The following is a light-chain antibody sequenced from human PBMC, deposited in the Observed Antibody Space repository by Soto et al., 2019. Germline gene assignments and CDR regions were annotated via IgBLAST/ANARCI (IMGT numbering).Light chain of an antibody. V-gene: IGKV1-5*03. Sequence: DIQMTQSPSTLSASVGDRDTITCRASQSISSWLAWYQQKPGKAPKLLIYKASSLESGVPSRFSGSGSGTELTLTISSPQPDDFATYYCQQYNSGGFTFGPGTKVDIK. CDR3: QQYNSGGFT. CDR2: KAS. J-gene: IGKJ3*01. CDR1: QSISSW.